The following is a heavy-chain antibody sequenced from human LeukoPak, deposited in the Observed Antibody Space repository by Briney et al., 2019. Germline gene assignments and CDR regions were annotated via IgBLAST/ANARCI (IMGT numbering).Heavy chain of an antibody. V-gene: IGHV4-30-4*01. D-gene: IGHD3-22*01. Sequence: SQTLSLTCTVSGGSISSGDYYWSWIRQPPGKGLEWIGYIYYSGTTYYNPSLKSRVTISVDTSKNQFSLKLSSVTAADTAVYYCARRSSGQWLGKYYYYGMDVWGQGTTVTVSS. CDR2: IYYSGTT. J-gene: IGHJ6*02. CDR1: GGSISSGDYY. CDR3: ARRSSGQWLGKYYYYGMDV.